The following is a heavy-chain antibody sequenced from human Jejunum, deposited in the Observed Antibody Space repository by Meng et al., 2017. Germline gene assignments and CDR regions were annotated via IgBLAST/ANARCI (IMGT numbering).Heavy chain of an antibody. CDR2: INQNADTA. CDR3: AKSPGFYNPFHY. V-gene: IGHV3-23*01. J-gene: IGHJ4*02. CDR1: GFTFSSHV. D-gene: IGHD3-9*01. Sequence: GGSLRLSCAGSGFTFSSHVMNWVRQAPGKGLEWVSGINQNADTAYYTDSVKGRFSISRDNSKNTLYLQMSDLRADDTAVYFCAKSPGFYNPFHYWGQGTLVTVSS.